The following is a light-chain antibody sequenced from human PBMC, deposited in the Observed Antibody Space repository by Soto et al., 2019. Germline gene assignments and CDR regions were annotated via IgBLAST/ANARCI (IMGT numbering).Light chain of an antibody. CDR3: QQYYSYPRT. V-gene: IGKV1-8*01. Sequence: AIRMTQSPSSLSASTGDRVTITCRASQDISSYLDWYQQKPGKAPKFLIYAASTLQSGVPSRFSGSGSGTDFTLTISCLQSEDFATYYCQQYYSYPRTFGQGTKVEIK. CDR2: AAS. J-gene: IGKJ1*01. CDR1: QDISSY.